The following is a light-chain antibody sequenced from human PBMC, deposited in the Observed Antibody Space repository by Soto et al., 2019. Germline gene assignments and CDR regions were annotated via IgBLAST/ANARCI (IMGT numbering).Light chain of an antibody. CDR1: QSLLHSNGYNY. CDR2: LGS. V-gene: IGKV2-28*01. J-gene: IGKJ1*01. Sequence: DIVMTQSPLSLPVTPGEPASISCRSSQSLLHSNGYNYLDWYLQKPGQSPQLLIYLGSNRASGVPDRFRGSGSGTDSTLKISRMEAEDVGVYYCMQALQTPWTFGQGTKVEIK. CDR3: MQALQTPWT.